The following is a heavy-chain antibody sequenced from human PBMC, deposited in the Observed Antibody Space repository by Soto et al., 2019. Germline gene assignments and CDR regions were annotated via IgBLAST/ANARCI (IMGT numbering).Heavy chain of an antibody. Sequence: QVQLVQSGAEVKKPGSSVKVSCKASGGTFSPYTITWVRQAPGQGLEWMGRIIPIIGIINYAQKFQGRVTISADKVTGTAYMELTGLRSDDTAVYYCAGDPDSHYNDSHASSYPWGQGTLVTVSS. J-gene: IGHJ5*02. CDR2: IIPIIGII. V-gene: IGHV1-69*08. D-gene: IGHD4-4*01. CDR1: GGTFSPYT. CDR3: AGDPDSHYNDSHASSYP.